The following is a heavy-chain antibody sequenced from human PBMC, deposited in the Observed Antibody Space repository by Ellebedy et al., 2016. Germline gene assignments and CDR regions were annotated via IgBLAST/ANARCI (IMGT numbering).Heavy chain of an antibody. V-gene: IGHV3-11*01. J-gene: IGHJ3*02. CDR3: ARDPQGDDGGNDAFDI. Sequence: GESLKISCAASGFTFSDYYMSWIRQAPGKGLEWVSYISSSGSTIYYADSVKGRFTISRDNAKNSLYLQMNSLRAEDTAVYYCARDPQGDDGGNDAFDIWGQGTMVTVSS. D-gene: IGHD3-16*01. CDR2: ISSSGSTI. CDR1: GFTFSDYY.